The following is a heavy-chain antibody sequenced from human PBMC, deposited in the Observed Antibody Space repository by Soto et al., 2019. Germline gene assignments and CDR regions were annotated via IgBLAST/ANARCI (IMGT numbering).Heavy chain of an antibody. D-gene: IGHD6-13*01. CDR1: GFTSSNYW. J-gene: IGHJ4*02. V-gene: IGHV3-74*01. CDR3: ASQTSAAAYS. CDR2: INSDGSST. Sequence: GGSLRLSCAASGFTSSNYWMHWVRQAPGKGLVWVSRINSDGSSTSYADSVRGRFTISRDNAKNTLYLQMNSLRAEDTAVYYCASQTSAAAYSWGQGTLVTVSS.